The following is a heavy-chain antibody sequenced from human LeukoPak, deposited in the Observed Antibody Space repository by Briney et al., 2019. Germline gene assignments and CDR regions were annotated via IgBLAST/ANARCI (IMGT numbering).Heavy chain of an antibody. Sequence: GRSLRLSCAASGFTFDDYAMHWVRQAPGKGLEWVSGISWNSGSIGYADSVKGRFTISRDNAKNSLYLQMNSLRAEDTALYYCARGARCDSRYYFDYWGQGTLVTVSS. V-gene: IGHV3-9*01. CDR2: ISWNSGSI. CDR3: ARGARCDSRYYFDY. CDR1: GFTFDDYA. J-gene: IGHJ4*02. D-gene: IGHD3-22*01.